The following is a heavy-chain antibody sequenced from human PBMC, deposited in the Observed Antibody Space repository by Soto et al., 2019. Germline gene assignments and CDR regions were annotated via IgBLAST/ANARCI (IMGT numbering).Heavy chain of an antibody. J-gene: IGHJ4*02. Sequence: QVQLVESGGGVVQPGRSLRLSCAASGFTFSSYGMHWVRQAPGKGLEWVAVISYDGSNKYYADSVKGRFTISRDNSKNTLYLQMNSLRAEDTAVYYCAKAPYCSGGSCYPFDYWGQGTLVTVSS. V-gene: IGHV3-30*18. CDR2: ISYDGSNK. CDR3: AKAPYCSGGSCYPFDY. D-gene: IGHD2-15*01. CDR1: GFTFSSYG.